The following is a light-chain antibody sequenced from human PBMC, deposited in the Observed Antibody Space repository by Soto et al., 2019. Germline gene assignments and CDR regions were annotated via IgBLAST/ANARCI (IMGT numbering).Light chain of an antibody. CDR3: QQYNEWPRT. CDR2: GAS. V-gene: IGKV3-15*01. J-gene: IGKJ1*01. Sequence: EIVMTPSPATLSVSPGDRATLSCRASQSVNFTLAWYQQKPGQAPRLLIYGASPRAAGIPDRFSGSGSGTEFTLTIAGLQSEDFALYYCQQYNEWPRTFGQGTKVEIK. CDR1: QSVNFT.